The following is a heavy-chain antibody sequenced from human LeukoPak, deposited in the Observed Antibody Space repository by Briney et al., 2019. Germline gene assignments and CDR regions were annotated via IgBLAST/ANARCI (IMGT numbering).Heavy chain of an antibody. CDR2: IYYSGST. D-gene: IGHD1-7*01. CDR1: GGSINTFY. CDR3: ARAAYGTTGGAFDY. V-gene: IGHV4-59*08. Sequence: SETLSLTCTVSGGSINTFYWTWIRQPPGKGLEWIGCIYYSGSTNYNPSLKSRVTISVDTSKNQFSLKLSSVTAADTAVYYCARAAYGTTGGAFDYWGQGTLVTVSS. J-gene: IGHJ4*02.